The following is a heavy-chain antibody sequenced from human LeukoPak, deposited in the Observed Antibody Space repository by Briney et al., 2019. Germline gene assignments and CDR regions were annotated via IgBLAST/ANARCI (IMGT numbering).Heavy chain of an antibody. V-gene: IGHV4-31*03. D-gene: IGHD5/OR15-5a*01. CDR3: AREGAHPVYDV. J-gene: IGHJ4*02. CDR2: VYHTGTA. CDR1: GDSIGSGGNF. Sequence: KTSETLPLTCTVSGDSIGSGGNFWTWLRQHPGKGLEYIGYVYHTGTASYNPSLTSRVVISVNTSTKQFSLRLSSVTAADTAVYFCAREGAHPVYDVWGPGILVTVSS.